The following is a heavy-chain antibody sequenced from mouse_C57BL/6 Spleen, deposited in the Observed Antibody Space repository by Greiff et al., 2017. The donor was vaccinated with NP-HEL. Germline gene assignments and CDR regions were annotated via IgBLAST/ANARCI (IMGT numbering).Heavy chain of an antibody. J-gene: IGHJ2*01. CDR1: GYAFSSSW. D-gene: IGHD3-2*02. V-gene: IGHV1-82*01. CDR3: ARDSSGYFDY. Sequence: QVQLQQSGPELVKPGASVKISCKASGYAFSSSWMNWVKQRPGKGLEWIGRIYPGDGDTNYNGKFKGKATLTADKSSSTAYMQLSSLTSEDSAVYFCARDSSGYFDYWGQGTTLTVYS. CDR2: IYPGDGDT.